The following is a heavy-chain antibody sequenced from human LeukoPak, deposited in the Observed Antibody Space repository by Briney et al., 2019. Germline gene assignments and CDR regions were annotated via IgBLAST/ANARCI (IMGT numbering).Heavy chain of an antibody. Sequence: SSETLSLTCTVSGGSFNSFYWRWIRQPPGKGLEWIGYIYYSGTTKYNPSLKSRVTISVDTSKNQFSLKLSSVTAADTAVYYCARHQGGCSWGFDPWGQGILVTVSS. CDR2: IYYSGTT. CDR1: GGSFNSFY. D-gene: IGHD2-21*01. V-gene: IGHV4-59*08. J-gene: IGHJ5*02. CDR3: ARHQGGCSWGFDP.